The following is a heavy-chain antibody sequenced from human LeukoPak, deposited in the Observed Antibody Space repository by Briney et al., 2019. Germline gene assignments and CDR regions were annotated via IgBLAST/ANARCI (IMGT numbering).Heavy chain of an antibody. V-gene: IGHV4-34*01. CDR1: GGSFSGYY. CDR2: INHSGST. CDR3: ARPAWNYVFYFDY. Sequence: SETLSLTCAVYGGSFSGYYWSWIRQPPGKGLEWIGEINHSGSTNYNPSLKSRVTISVDTSKNQFSLKLSSVTAADTAVYYCARPAWNYVFYFDYWGQGTLVTVSS. D-gene: IGHD1-7*01. J-gene: IGHJ4*02.